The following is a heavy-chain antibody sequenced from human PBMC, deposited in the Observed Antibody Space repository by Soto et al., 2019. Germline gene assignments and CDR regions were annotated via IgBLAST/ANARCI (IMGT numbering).Heavy chain of an antibody. CDR1: GFTFSDYY. J-gene: IGHJ6*02. Sequence: PGESLRLSCAASGFTFSDYYMSWIRQAPGKGLEWVSYISSSGSTIYYADSVKGRFTISRDNAKNSLYLQMNSLRAEDTAVYYCARRLPRYGSGSYYKPLYGMDVWGQGTTVTVSS. D-gene: IGHD3-10*01. V-gene: IGHV3-11*01. CDR2: ISSSGSTI. CDR3: ARRLPRYGSGSYYKPLYGMDV.